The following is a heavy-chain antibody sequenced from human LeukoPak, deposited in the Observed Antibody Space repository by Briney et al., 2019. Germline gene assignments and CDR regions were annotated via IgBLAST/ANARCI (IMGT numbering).Heavy chain of an antibody. Sequence: SETLSLTCTVSGGSISSYYWSWIRQPAGKGLEWIGYIYDSGSTNYNPSFKSRVTILVDTPKNQFSLKLSSVTAADTAVYYCASGYSSGWYGVWGQGTLVTVSS. CDR2: IYDSGST. J-gene: IGHJ4*02. V-gene: IGHV4-59*08. CDR3: ASGYSSGWYGV. D-gene: IGHD6-19*01. CDR1: GGSISSYY.